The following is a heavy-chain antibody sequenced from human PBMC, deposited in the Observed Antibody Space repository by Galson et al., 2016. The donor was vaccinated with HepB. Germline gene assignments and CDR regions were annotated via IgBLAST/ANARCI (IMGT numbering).Heavy chain of an antibody. D-gene: IGHD1-26*01. Sequence: SLRLSCAASGFTFNSYAMDWVRQAPGKGLEWVSTVGNTGVDTDYADSVKGRFTISRDKSKNTLYLQMNSLRAEDTAVYYCGRDVGPWGQGTLVTVSS. V-gene: IGHV3-23*01. J-gene: IGHJ5*02. CDR2: VGNTGVDT. CDR3: GRDVGP. CDR1: GFTFNSYA.